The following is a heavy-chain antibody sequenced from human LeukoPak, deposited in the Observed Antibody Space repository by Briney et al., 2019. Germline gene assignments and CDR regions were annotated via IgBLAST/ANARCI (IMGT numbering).Heavy chain of an antibody. CDR2: ISSSSSYI. CDR1: GFTLSSYS. J-gene: IGHJ5*02. CDR3: ARDRAAAGSNSWFDP. V-gene: IGHV3-21*01. D-gene: IGHD6-13*01. Sequence: PGGSLRLSCAASGFTLSSYSMNWVRQAPGKGLEWVSSISSSSSYIYYADSVKGRFTISRDNAKNSLYLQMNSLRAEDTAVYYCARDRAAAGSNSWFDPWGQGTLVTVSS.